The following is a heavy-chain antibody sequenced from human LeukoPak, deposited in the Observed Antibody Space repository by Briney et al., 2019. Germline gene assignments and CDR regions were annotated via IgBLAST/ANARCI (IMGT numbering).Heavy chain of an antibody. D-gene: IGHD3-10*01. CDR3: TTGADYGSGSLDY. V-gene: IGHV3-15*01. J-gene: IGHJ4*02. CDR2: IKSKTDGGTT. CDR1: GFTFSNAW. Sequence: GGSLRLSCAASGFTFSNAWMSWVRQAPGKGLEWVGRIKSKTDGGTTDYAAPVKGRFTISRDDSKNTLYLQMNSLKTEDTAVYYCTTGADYGSGSLDYWGQGTLVTVSS.